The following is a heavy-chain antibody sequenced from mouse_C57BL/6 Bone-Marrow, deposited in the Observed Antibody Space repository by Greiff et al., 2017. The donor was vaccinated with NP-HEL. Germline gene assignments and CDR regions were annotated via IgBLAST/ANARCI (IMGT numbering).Heavy chain of an antibody. D-gene: IGHD2-3*01. V-gene: IGHV5-17*01. CDR3: ARPIYDGYPWFAY. Sequence: EVNVVESGGGLVKPGGSLKLSCAASGFTFSDYGMHWVRQAPEKGLEWVAYISSGSSTIYYADTVKGRFTISRDNAKNTLFLQMTSLRSEDTAMYYCARPIYDGYPWFAYWGQGTLVTVSA. J-gene: IGHJ3*01. CDR1: GFTFSDYG. CDR2: ISSGSSTI.